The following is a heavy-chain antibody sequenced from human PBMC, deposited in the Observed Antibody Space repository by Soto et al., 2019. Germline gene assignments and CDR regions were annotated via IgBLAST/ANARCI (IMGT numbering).Heavy chain of an antibody. Sequence: QVQLVQSGAEVKKPGASVKVSCKSSGYTFTSYGISWVRQAPGQGLEWMGWISAYNGNTNYAQKLQGRGTMTTDTPTSIAYMELRSLRSDDTAVYYCAGTFYGDYGDAFDIWGQGTMVTVSS. V-gene: IGHV1-18*01. CDR3: AGTFYGDYGDAFDI. CDR2: ISAYNGNT. CDR1: GYTFTSYG. D-gene: IGHD4-17*01. J-gene: IGHJ3*02.